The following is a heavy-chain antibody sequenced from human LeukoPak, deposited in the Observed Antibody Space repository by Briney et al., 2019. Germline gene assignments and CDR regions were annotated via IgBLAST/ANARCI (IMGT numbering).Heavy chain of an antibody. CDR2: ISSGSTTV. CDR1: GFTFSNYS. CDR3: ARGGVGYSYANWPTHPFDY. V-gene: IGHV3-48*01. J-gene: IGHJ4*02. Sequence: GGSLRLSCAASGFTFSNYSMNWVRQAPGKGLEWVSYISSGSTTVYYADFVKGRFTISRDNAKNSLYLQMNSLRAEDTAVYYCARGGVGYSYANWPTHPFDYWGQGTLVTVSS. D-gene: IGHD5-18*01.